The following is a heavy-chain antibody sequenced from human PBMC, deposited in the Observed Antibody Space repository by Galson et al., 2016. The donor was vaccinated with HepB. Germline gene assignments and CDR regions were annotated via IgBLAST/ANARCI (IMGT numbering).Heavy chain of an antibody. CDR1: GFTFSTYA. Sequence: SLRLSCAASGFTFSTYAMSWVRQAPGKGLEWVSGISGRSDHIHHADSVKGRFTISRDNSKSTLYLQMNSLRAEDTAVYYCAKDRRTTTWYEYYFDYWGQGTLCTVSS. D-gene: IGHD6-13*01. CDR2: ISGRSDHI. J-gene: IGHJ4*02. CDR3: AKDRRTTTWYEYYFDY. V-gene: IGHV3-23*01.